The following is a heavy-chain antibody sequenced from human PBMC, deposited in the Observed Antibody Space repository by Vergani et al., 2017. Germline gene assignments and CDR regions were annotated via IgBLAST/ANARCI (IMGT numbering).Heavy chain of an antibody. CDR1: GGSIRSYY. V-gene: IGHV4-59*10. CDR2: IYTSGST. CDR3: ARGLVVGAFDI. D-gene: IGHD3-22*01. J-gene: IGHJ3*02. Sequence: QVQLQQWGAGLLKPSETLSLTCTVSGGSIRSYYWSWIRQPAGKGLEWIGRIYTSGSTNYNPSLKSRVTMSEDTSKNQFSLKVNSVTAADTAVYYCARGLVVGAFDIWGQGTMVTVSS.